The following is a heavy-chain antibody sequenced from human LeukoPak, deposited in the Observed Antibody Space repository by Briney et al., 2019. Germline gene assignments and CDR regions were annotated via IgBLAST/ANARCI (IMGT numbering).Heavy chain of an antibody. Sequence: GGSLRLSCAASRFTLNSSDMIWVRQAPGKGLEGVSSIICGSSYIKYADPVRGRFTISRDNAKNSLYLKMNSLRAKNTAVYDCAKLLGYCSSSGCRGPFDYWGQGTLVTVSS. V-gene: IGHV3-21*01. D-gene: IGHD2-2*01. CDR1: RFTLNSSD. J-gene: IGHJ4*02. CDR2: IICGSSYI. CDR3: AKLLGYCSSSGCRGPFDY.